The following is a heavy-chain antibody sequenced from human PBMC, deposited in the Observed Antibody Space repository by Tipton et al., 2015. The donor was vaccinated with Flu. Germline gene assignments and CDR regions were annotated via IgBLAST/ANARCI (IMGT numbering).Heavy chain of an antibody. V-gene: IGHV1-2*02. D-gene: IGHD6-19*01. CDR1: GYTFTDYY. CDR3: GRGQSYNSAWYLDALNI. Sequence: QLVQSGAEVKKPGASVKVSCKASGYTFTDYYLHWVRQAPGQGLEWMGWINPNSGGTNYAQKFQGRVTMTGDTSISPAYMELSRLRSDDTAMYYCGRGQSYNSAWYLDALNIWGQGTIVTVSS. J-gene: IGHJ3*02. CDR2: INPNSGGT.